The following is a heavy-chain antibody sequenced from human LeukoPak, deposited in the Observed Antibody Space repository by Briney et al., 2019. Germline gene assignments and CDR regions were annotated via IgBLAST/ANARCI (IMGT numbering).Heavy chain of an antibody. CDR2: ISYDGSNK. D-gene: IGHD3-10*01. Sequence: PGGSLRLSCAASGSTFSSYGMHWVRQAPGKGLEWVAVISYDGSNKYYADSVKGRFTISRDNSKNTLYLQMNSLRAEDTAVYYCAKDYGGYYYGSGTHFDYWGQGTLVTVSS. CDR1: GSTFSSYG. CDR3: AKDYGGYYYGSGTHFDY. J-gene: IGHJ4*02. V-gene: IGHV3-30*18.